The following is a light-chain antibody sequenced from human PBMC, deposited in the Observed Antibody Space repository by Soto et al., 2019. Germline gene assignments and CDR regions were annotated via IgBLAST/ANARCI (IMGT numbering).Light chain of an antibody. J-gene: IGLJ2*01. CDR2: EVN. V-gene: IGLV2-23*02. Sequence: QSVLTQPASVSGSPGPSITISCTGTNGDVGSYDLVSWYQQYPGKAPKLIIYEVNKRPSGVSNRFSGAKSGNTASLTISGLQTEDEADYDCCSYAGGNTLIFGGGTKLTVL. CDR1: NGDVGSYDL. CDR3: CSYAGGNTLI.